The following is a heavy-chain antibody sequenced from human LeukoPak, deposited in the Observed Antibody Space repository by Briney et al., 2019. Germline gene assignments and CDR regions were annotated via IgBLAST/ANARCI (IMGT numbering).Heavy chain of an antibody. CDR1: GGTFSSYA. CDR2: IIPIFGTA. J-gene: IGHJ5*02. V-gene: IGHV1-69*13. Sequence: SVKVSCKASGGTFSSYAISWVRRAPGQGLEWMGGIIPIFGTANYAQKFQGRVTITADESTSTAYMELSSLRSEDTAVYYCARGNLPGIAAGTTTISYWFDPWGQGTLVTVSS. D-gene: IGHD6-13*01. CDR3: ARGNLPGIAAGTTTISYWFDP.